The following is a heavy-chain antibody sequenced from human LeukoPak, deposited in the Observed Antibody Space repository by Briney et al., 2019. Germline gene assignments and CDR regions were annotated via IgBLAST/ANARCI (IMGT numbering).Heavy chain of an antibody. CDR3: AKCPTPEAEQLRIHFDY. CDR2: IYSGGST. J-gene: IGHJ4*02. V-gene: IGHV3-53*01. Sequence: GGSLRLSCAASGFTVSSNYMSWVRQAPGKGLEWVSVIYSGGSTYYADSVKGRFTISRDNSKNTLYLQMNSLRAEDTAVYYCAKCPTPEAEQLRIHFDYWGQGTLVTVSS. CDR1: GFTVSSNY. D-gene: IGHD6-6*01.